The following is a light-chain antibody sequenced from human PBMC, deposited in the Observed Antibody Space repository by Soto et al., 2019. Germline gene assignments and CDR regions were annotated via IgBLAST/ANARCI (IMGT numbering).Light chain of an antibody. CDR2: GAS. CDR1: QSVISSY. V-gene: IGKV3-20*01. J-gene: IGKJ2*01. Sequence: EIVLTQSPGTLSLSPGERATLSCRASQSVISSYLAWYQQKPGQAPRLLIYGASSRATGIPDRFSGGGSGTAFPLTIIGLEPADFAVYYCQQYGSSSYTFGRGTKLEIK. CDR3: QQYGSSSYT.